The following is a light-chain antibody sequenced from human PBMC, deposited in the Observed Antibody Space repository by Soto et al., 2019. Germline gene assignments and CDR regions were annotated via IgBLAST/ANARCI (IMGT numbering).Light chain of an antibody. CDR2: GAS. CDR1: QFVRSN. V-gene: IGKV3-20*01. CDR3: QQYGSSPIT. J-gene: IGKJ5*01. Sequence: EIVLTQTPGTLSLSQGARVTLSCRASQFVRSNSAWYQQKPGQAPRLLIYGASLRAPGIPARFSGSGSGTDFTLTISRLEPEDFAVYYCQQYGSSPITFGQGTRLEIK.